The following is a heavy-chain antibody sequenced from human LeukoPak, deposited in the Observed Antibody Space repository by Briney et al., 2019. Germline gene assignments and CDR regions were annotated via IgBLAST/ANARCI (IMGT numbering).Heavy chain of an antibody. CDR1: GDSISSYY. V-gene: IGHV4-59*08. Sequence: PSETLSHTCTVSGDSISSYYWSWIRQPPGKGLEWIGNIYYSGSTNYNPSLKSRVTISVDTSKNQFSLKLSSVTAADTAIYYCARQERSRSGSYWSAERPHTWFDPWGQGTLVTVSS. D-gene: IGHD3-10*01. J-gene: IGHJ5*02. CDR3: ARQERSRSGSYWSAERPHTWFDP. CDR2: IYYSGST.